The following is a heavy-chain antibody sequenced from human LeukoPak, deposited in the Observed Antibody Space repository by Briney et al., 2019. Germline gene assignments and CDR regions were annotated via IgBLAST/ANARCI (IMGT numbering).Heavy chain of an antibody. CDR3: AKVSTMIVVVITPPGAFDI. V-gene: IGHV3-23*01. Sequence: GGSLRLSCAASGFTFSSYAMSWVRQAPGKGLEWVSAISGSGGSTYYADSVKGRFTISRDNSKDTLYLQMNSLRAEDTAVYYCAKVSTMIVVVITPPGAFDIWGQGTMVTVSS. CDR2: ISGSGGST. CDR1: GFTFSSYA. D-gene: IGHD3-22*01. J-gene: IGHJ3*02.